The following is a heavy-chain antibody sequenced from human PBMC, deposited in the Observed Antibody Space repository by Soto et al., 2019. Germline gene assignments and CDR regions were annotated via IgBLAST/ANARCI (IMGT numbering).Heavy chain of an antibody. V-gene: IGHV3-23*01. CDR3: AKVGTDFWRKYYFDY. Sequence: PGGSLRLSCAASGFTFSSYAMSWVRQAPGKGLEWVSAISGSGGSTYYADSVKGRFTISRDNSKNTLYLQTNSLRAEDTAVYYCAKVGTDFWRKYYFDYWGQGTLVTVSS. J-gene: IGHJ4*02. CDR2: ISGSGGST. D-gene: IGHD3-3*01. CDR1: GFTFSSYA.